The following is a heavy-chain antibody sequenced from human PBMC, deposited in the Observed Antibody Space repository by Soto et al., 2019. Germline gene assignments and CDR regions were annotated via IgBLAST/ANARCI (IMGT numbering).Heavy chain of an antibody. CDR3: ASHGYDFWSGLDP. D-gene: IGHD3-3*01. V-gene: IGHV1-3*04. J-gene: IGHJ5*02. Sequence: GGSLRLSCAASGYTFTAYGIHWVRQAPGQRLEWMGWINTGNGHTKYSQKFQGRVTITRDTSARTAYMELNSLRSEDTAVYYCASHGYDFWSGLDPWGQGTLVTVSS. CDR2: INTGNGHT. CDR1: GYTFTAYG.